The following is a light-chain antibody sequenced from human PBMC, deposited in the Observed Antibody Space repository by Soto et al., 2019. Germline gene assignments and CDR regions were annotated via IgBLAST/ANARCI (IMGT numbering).Light chain of an antibody. Sequence: QSVLTQPPSASGTPWQRVTISCSGSSSNIGSNTVNWYQQLPGTAPKLLIYSNNQRPSGVPDRFSGSKSGTSASLAISGLQSEDEADYYCAAWDDSLNGPYVFGTGTKVTV. J-gene: IGLJ1*01. V-gene: IGLV1-44*01. CDR3: AAWDDSLNGPYV. CDR1: SSNIGSNT. CDR2: SNN.